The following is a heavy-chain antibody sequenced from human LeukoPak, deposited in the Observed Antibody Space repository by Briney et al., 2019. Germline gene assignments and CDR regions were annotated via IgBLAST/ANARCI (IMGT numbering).Heavy chain of an antibody. CDR3: ARDRGGSGDY. D-gene: IGHD3-10*01. CDR2: FSGSGGST. J-gene: IGHJ4*02. CDR1: GFIFSNYA. V-gene: IGHV3-23*01. Sequence: GGSLRLSCAASGFIFSNYAMSWVRQAPGKGLQWVSAFSGSGGSTYYADSVKGRFTISRDNSKNTLYLQMNSLRAEDTAVYYCARDRGGSGDYWGQGTLVTVSS.